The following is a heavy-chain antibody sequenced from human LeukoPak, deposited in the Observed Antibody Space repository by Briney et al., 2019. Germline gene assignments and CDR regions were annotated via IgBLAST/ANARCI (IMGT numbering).Heavy chain of an antibody. D-gene: IGHD3-22*01. J-gene: IGHJ6*02. CDR2: ISGSGGST. Sequence: PGGSLRLSCAASGFTFSSYAMSWVRQAPGKGLEWVSAISGSGGSTYYADSVKGRFTISKDNSKNTLYLQMNSLRAEDTAVYYCAKKPPVYDTALGMDVWGQGTTVTVSS. V-gene: IGHV3-23*01. CDR3: AKKPPVYDTALGMDV. CDR1: GFTFSSYA.